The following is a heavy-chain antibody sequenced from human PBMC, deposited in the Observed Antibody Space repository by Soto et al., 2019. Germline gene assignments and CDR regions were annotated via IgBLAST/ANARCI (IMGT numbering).Heavy chain of an antibody. CDR3: ATTTNYYYDSSGYAFDI. CDR2: IIPIFGTA. Sequence: SVKVSCKASGGTFSSYAISWVRQAPGQGLEWMGGIIPIFGTANYAQKFQGRVTITADESTSTAYMELSSLRSEDTAVCYCATTTNYYYDSSGYAFDIWGQGTMVTVSS. D-gene: IGHD3-22*01. V-gene: IGHV1-69*13. CDR1: GGTFSSYA. J-gene: IGHJ3*02.